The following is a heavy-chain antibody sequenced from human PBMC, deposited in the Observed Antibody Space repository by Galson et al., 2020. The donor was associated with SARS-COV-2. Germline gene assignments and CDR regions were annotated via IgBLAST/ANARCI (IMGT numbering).Heavy chain of an antibody. J-gene: IGHJ4*02. CDR3: ANTYYDILTGWGSDY. V-gene: IGHV4-61*02. CDR2: IYTSGST. D-gene: IGHD3-9*01. Sequence: SETLSLTCTVSGGSISSGSYYWSWIRQPAGKGLEWIGRIYTSGSTNYNPSLKSRVTISVDTSKNQFSLELSSVTAADTAVYYCANTYYDILTGWGSDYWGQGTLVTVSS. CDR1: GGSISSGSYY.